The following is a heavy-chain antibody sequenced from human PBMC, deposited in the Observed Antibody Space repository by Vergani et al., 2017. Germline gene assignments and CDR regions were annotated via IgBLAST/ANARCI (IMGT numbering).Heavy chain of an antibody. J-gene: IGHJ6*02. CDR3: ARDCTSGGCPDNYGMDV. CDR2: IGCSGPYI. CDR1: GLTFRDFS. D-gene: IGHD2-8*01. Sequence: VQLVESGGGLVKPGGSLRMPFAPSGLTFRDFSMSWVRQAPGKGLEWVVFIGCSGPYINYADSMKGRFIISRDNTNNSLFLQLRSLRAEDAAVYYCARDCTSGGCPDNYGMDVWGQXP. V-gene: IGHV3-21*06.